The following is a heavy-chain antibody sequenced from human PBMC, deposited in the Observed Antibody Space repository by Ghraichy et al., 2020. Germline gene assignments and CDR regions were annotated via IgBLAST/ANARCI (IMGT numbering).Heavy chain of an antibody. CDR3: ARGWRGSYYLDY. V-gene: IGHV3-21*01. J-gene: IGHJ4*02. D-gene: IGHD1-26*01. Sequence: GGSLRLSCAASGFTFSSYSMNWVRQAPGKGLEWVSSISSSSSYIYYADSVKGRFTISRDNAKNSLYLQMNSLRAEDTAVYYCARGWRGSYYLDYWGQGTLVTVSS. CDR2: ISSSSSYI. CDR1: GFTFSSYS.